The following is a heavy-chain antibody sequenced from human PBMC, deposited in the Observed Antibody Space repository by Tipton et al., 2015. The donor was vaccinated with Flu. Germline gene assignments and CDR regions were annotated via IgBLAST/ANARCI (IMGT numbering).Heavy chain of an antibody. J-gene: IGHJ4*02. V-gene: IGHV1-46*01. CDR1: GYTFSSYN. Sequence: QVQLVQSGTEVRKPGASVKVSCKASGYTFSSYNMHWVRQAPGQGLEWMGMIYPSGGATRYAQKFQGRVTVTRDKSTSTVYMELRSLRSDDTAVYYCARVGATGTSAHWGQGTLVTVSS. CDR2: IYPSGGAT. CDR3: ARVGATGTSAH. D-gene: IGHD1-26*01.